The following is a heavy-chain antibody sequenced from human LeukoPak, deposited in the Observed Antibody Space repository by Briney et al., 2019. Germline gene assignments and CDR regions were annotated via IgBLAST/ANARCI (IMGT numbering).Heavy chain of an antibody. CDR3: ALPLWFGDFGFDP. V-gene: IGHV3-74*01. D-gene: IGHD3-10*01. CDR1: GFSFRSYW. Sequence: GGSLRLSCAASGFSFRSYWMHWVRQAPGKGLEWVSRITSNGNTTNYADSVKGRFTISRDNAKNTLYLQMNSLRVEDTAVYYCALPLWFGDFGFDPWGQGTLVTVSS. CDR2: ITSNGNTT. J-gene: IGHJ5*02.